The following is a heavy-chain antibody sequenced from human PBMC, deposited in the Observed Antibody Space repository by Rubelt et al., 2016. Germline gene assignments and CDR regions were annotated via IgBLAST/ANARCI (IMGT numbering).Heavy chain of an antibody. Sequence: SGSTYYNPSLKSRVTISVDTSKNQFSLKLSSVTAADTAVYYCARGRVGATTLYYYYYYGMDVWGQGTTVTVSS. D-gene: IGHD1-26*01. J-gene: IGHJ6*02. CDR3: ARGRVGATTLYYYYYYGMDV. CDR2: SGST. V-gene: IGHV4-39*07.